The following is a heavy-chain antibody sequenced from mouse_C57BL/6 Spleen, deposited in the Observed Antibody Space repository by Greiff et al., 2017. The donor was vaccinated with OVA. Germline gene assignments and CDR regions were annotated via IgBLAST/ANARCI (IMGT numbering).Heavy chain of an antibody. CDR3: AREHYYGSSYNYFDD. Sequence: VQLQQSGPELVKPGASVKISCKASGYSFTDYYMNWVKQSNGKSLEWIGVINPNYGTTSYNQKFKGKATLTVDQSSSTAYMQLNSLTSEDSAVYDCAREHYYGSSYNYFDDWGQGTTLTVSS. J-gene: IGHJ2*01. D-gene: IGHD1-1*01. V-gene: IGHV1-39*01. CDR2: INPNYGTT. CDR1: GYSFTDYY.